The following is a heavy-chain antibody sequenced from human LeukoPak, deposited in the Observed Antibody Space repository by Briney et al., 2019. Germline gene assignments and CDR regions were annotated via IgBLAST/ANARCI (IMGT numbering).Heavy chain of an antibody. V-gene: IGHV5-51*01. CDR2: IYPGDSDT. D-gene: IGHD6-19*01. CDR1: GYSFTDYW. CDR3: ARHPQYSFRGWYDY. Sequence: GESLKISCQGSGYSFTDYWIGWVRQMPGKGLEWMGIIYPGDSDTRYSPSFQGQVTISADKSIGTAYLQWSSLEASDTAMYYCARHPQYSFRGWYDYWGQGTLVTVSS. J-gene: IGHJ4*02.